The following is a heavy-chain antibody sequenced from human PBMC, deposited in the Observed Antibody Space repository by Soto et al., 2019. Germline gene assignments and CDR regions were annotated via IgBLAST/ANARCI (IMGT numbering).Heavy chain of an antibody. CDR1: GGTFSSYA. CDR2: IIPIFGTA. CDR3: ARVVAAGTDYYYGMDV. D-gene: IGHD6-13*01. V-gene: IGHV1-69*12. J-gene: IGHJ6*02. Sequence: QVQLVQSGAEVKKPGSSVKVSCKASGGTFSSYAISWVRQAPGQGLEWMGGIIPIFGTANYAQKFQGRVTNTADESTSTAYKELSSLRSEDTGVYYCARVVAAGTDYYYGMDVWGQGTTVTVSS.